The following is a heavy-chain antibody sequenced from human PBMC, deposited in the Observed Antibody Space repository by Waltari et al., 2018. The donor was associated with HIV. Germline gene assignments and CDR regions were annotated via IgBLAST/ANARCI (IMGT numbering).Heavy chain of an antibody. Sequence: EVQLVESGGGLVQPGGSLRLSCAASGFTFSSYWMHWVRQVPGKGLVSVSRINSDGSSTTYADSVKGRFTISRDNAKSTLYLQMNSLRDEDTAVYYCARTFTVATISPLLHWGQGTLVTVSS. V-gene: IGHV3-74*01. J-gene: IGHJ4*02. CDR3: ARTFTVATISPLLH. CDR2: INSDGSST. CDR1: GFTFSSYW. D-gene: IGHD5-12*01.